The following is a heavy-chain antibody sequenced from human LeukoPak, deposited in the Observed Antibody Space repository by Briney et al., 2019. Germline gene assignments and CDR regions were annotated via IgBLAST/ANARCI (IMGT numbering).Heavy chain of an antibody. V-gene: IGHV4-59*01. CDR3: ATGTYYYGSGRGKGVSWFDP. CDR1: GDAISSYY. J-gene: IGHJ5*02. CDR2: IHYSGST. D-gene: IGHD3-10*01. Sequence: SETLSLICTVSGDAISSYYWSWIRQPPGKGLEWIGYIHYSGSTTYNPSLKSRVTMSVDTSKNQFSLKLSSVTAADTAVYYCATGTYYYGSGRGKGVSWFDPWGQGTLVTVSS.